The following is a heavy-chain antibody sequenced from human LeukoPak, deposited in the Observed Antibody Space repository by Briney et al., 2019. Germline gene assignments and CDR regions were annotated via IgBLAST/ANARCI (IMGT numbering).Heavy chain of an antibody. J-gene: IGHJ4*02. V-gene: IGHV4-38-2*02. CDR2: IYHSGST. CDR3: ARASTRYFDL. Sequence: SETLSLTCTVSGYSISSGYYWGWIRQPPGKGLEWIGSIYHSGSTYYNPSLKSRVTISVDTSKNQFSLRVSSATAADTAVYYCARASTRYFDLWGQGTLVTVSS. CDR1: GYSISSGYY.